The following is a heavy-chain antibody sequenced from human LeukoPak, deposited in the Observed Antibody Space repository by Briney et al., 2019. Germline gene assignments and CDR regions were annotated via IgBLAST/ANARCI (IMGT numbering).Heavy chain of an antibody. CDR1: GFTFSSYE. CDR3: AREIRDRERVVGATPPAFDI. D-gene: IGHD1-26*01. CDR2: IISSGRTI. V-gene: IGHV3-48*03. J-gene: IGHJ3*02. Sequence: PGGSLRLSWAASGFTFSSYEMNWVRQAPGKGRGWVSYIISSGRTIYHAVSEKGRFTIPRDKAKTSLYLQMNRLRAEDDDVYYCAREIRDRERVVGATPPAFDIWGQGTMVTVSS.